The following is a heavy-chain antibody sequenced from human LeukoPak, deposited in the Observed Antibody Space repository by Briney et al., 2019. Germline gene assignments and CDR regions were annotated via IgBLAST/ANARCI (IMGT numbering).Heavy chain of an antibody. D-gene: IGHD3-16*02. V-gene: IGHV3-48*04. J-gene: IGHJ4*02. CDR2: ISSSSSTI. CDR1: GFTFSSYS. CDR3: AGGVIPFDY. Sequence: GGSLRLSCAASGFTFSSYSMNWARQAPGKGLEWVSYISSSSSTIYYADSVKGRFTISRDNAKNSLYLQMNSLRAEDTAVYYCAGGVIPFDYWGQGTLVTVSS.